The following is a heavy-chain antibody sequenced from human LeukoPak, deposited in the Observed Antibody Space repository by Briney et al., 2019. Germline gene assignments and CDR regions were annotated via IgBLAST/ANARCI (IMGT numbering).Heavy chain of an antibody. D-gene: IGHD1-1*01. CDR1: GFTFSSYG. V-gene: IGHV3-33*01. CDR2: IWYDGSDK. CDR3: ARDWKTNSFDY. J-gene: IGHJ4*02. Sequence: GGSLRLSCAASGFTFSSYGMHWVRQAPGKGLEWVAIIWYDGSDKYYAQSVKGRFTISRDNSKNTLYLQMNSLRAEDTAIYYCARDWKTNSFDYWGQGTLVTVSS.